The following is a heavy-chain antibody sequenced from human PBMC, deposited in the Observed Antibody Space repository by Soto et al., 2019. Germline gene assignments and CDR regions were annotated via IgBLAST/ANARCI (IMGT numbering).Heavy chain of an antibody. V-gene: IGHV4-39*01. Sequence: QLRLQESGPRLVKPSETLSLTCIVPSGSISSSSYCWGWIRQPPGRGLEWIGSIHYSGSTYYNPSLKSRVTISVDTSKNQFSLKLRFVTAADTALYYCVRTYSEVANFDDWGQGTPVTVSS. J-gene: IGHJ4*02. CDR1: SGSISSSSYC. CDR3: VRTYSEVANFDD. CDR2: IHYSGST. D-gene: IGHD2-21*01.